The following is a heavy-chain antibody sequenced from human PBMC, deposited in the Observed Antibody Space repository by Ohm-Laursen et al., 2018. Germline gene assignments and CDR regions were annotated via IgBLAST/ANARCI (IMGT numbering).Heavy chain of an antibody. J-gene: IGHJ4*02. Sequence: SLRLSCAASGFTVSNTYMSWVRQAPGKGLDWVSVIYSDGNTNYADSVKGRFTISRDNSKNTLYLQMNSLRAEDTAVYYCAKDDLWGYSYDYWGQGTLVTVPS. CDR3: AKDDLWGYSYDY. V-gene: IGHV3-53*01. D-gene: IGHD5-18*01. CDR1: GFTVSNTY. CDR2: IYSDGNT.